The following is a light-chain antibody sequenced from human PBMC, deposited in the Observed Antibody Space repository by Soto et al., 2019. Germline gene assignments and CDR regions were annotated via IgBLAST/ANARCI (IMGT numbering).Light chain of an antibody. J-gene: IGLJ3*02. CDR2: LNSDGSH. CDR3: QTWSTDIRV. CDR1: SGHNSYA. V-gene: IGLV4-69*01. Sequence: QAVVTQPPSAYASLGASVKLTCTLSSGHNSYAIAWHQQQPEKGPRYLMKLNSDGSHSKGDGIPDRFSGSSSGAERYLTISSLQSEDEADYYCQTWSTDIRVFGGGTKLTVL.